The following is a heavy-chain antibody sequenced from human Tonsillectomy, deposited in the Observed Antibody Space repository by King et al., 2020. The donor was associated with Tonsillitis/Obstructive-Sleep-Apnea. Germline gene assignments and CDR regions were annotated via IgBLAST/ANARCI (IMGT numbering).Heavy chain of an antibody. CDR2: IIPIFGTA. CDR3: ARVADYDILTGYYKNFDY. D-gene: IGHD3-9*01. Sequence: GQLVQSGAEVKKPGSSVKVSCKASGGTFSSYAISWVRQAPGQGLEWMGGIIPIFGTANYAQKFQGRVTITADESTSTAYMELSSLRSEDTAVYYCARVADYDILTGYYKNFDYCGQGTLVTVSS. J-gene: IGHJ4*02. CDR1: GGTFSSYA. V-gene: IGHV1-69*01.